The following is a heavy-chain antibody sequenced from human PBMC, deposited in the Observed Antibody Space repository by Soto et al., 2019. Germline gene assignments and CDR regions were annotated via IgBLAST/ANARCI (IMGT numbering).Heavy chain of an antibody. CDR3: THRPSYRSGYDY. V-gene: IGHV2-5*02. J-gene: IGHJ4*02. CDR2: IYWDDDK. D-gene: IGHD3-22*01. CDR1: GFSLTTTGVG. Sequence: QITLKESGPTLVKPTQTLTLTCTFSGFSLTTTGVGVAWIRQPRGKALEWLALIYWDDDKRYSPSLKSRLTITKDTSRNQVVLTMTNMDPVDTATYYCTHRPSYRSGYDYWGQGTLVTVSP.